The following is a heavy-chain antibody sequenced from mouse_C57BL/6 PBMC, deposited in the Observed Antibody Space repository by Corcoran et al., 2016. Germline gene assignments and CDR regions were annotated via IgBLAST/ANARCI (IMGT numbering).Heavy chain of an antibody. J-gene: IGHJ2*01. V-gene: IGHV1-76*01. CDR1: GYTFTDYY. Sequence: QVQLKQSGAELVRPGASVKLSCKASGYTFTDYYINWVKQRPGQGLEWIARIYPGSGNTYYNEKFKGKATLTAEKSSSTAYMQLSSLTSEDSAVYFCARQLRLPYFDYWGQGTTLTVSS. CDR2: IYPGSGNT. D-gene: IGHD3-2*02. CDR3: ARQLRLPYFDY.